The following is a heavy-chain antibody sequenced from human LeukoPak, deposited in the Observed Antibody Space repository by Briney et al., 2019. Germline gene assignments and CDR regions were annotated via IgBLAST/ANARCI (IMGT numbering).Heavy chain of an antibody. CDR1: GFTFSSYG. V-gene: IGHV3-23*01. CDR3: AKDKQWAFDY. Sequence: GGSLRLSCAASGFTFSSYGMSWVRQAPGKRLEWVSAISGGGGSTYYADSVKGRFTISRDNSKNTLYLQMNSLRAEDTAVYYCAKDKQWAFDYWGQGTLVTVSS. J-gene: IGHJ4*02. CDR2: ISGGGGST. D-gene: IGHD1-26*01.